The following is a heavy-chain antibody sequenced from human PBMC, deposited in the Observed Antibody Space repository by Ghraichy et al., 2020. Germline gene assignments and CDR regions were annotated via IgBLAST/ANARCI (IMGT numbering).Heavy chain of an antibody. V-gene: IGHV4-59*08. CDR2: IYYSGST. D-gene: IGHD5-18*01. CDR1: GGSISSYY. Sequence: SETLSLTCTVSGGSISSYYWSWIRQPPGKGLEWIGYIYYSGSTNYNPSLKSRVTISVDTSKNQFSLKLSSVTAADTAVYYCVRVLKHSGLWFRYGAFDIWGQGTMVTVSS. CDR3: VRVLKHSGLWFRYGAFDI. J-gene: IGHJ3*02.